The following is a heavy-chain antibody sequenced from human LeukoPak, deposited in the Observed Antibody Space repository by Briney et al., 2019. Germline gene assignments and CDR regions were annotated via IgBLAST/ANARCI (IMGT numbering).Heavy chain of an antibody. CDR2: IRQYGGQT. V-gene: IGHV3-7*01. Sequence: GGSLRLSCAASELTFSGYWMNWVRQAPGKGLQWVGNIRQYGGQTHYSDSVKGRFTISRDNAKRSLYLQMNSLRPEDTAVYYCARDGHSSGSFDYWGQGTLVTVSS. D-gene: IGHD3-10*01. CDR1: ELTFSGYW. CDR3: ARDGHSSGSFDY. J-gene: IGHJ4*02.